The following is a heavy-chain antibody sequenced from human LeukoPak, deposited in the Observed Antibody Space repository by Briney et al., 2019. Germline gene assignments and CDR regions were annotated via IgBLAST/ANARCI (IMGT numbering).Heavy chain of an antibody. J-gene: IGHJ4*02. V-gene: IGHV3-74*01. D-gene: IGHD2-21*01. CDR2: INNDGRSI. Sequence: GGSLRLSCAASGFSFSSYWMHWVRQAPGKGLVWVSRINNDGRSISYVESVKGRFAMSRDNAKNTVYLQMNSLRAEDTAVYYCARDVWGDRDSYFDNWGQGALVTVSS. CDR3: ARDVWGDRDSYFDN. CDR1: GFSFSSYW.